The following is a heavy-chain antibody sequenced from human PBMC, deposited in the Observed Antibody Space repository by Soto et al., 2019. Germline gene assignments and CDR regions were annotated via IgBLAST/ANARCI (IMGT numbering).Heavy chain of an antibody. CDR3: AILFLEFGPYDAFDI. CDR1: GYTFTSYA. J-gene: IGHJ3*02. V-gene: IGHV1-3*01. CDR2: INAGNGNT. Sequence: GASVKVSCKASGYTFTSYAMHWVSQAPGQRLEWMGWINAGNGNTKYSQKFQGRVTITRDTSASTAYMELSSLRSEDTAVYYCAILFLEFGPYDAFDIWRQGTMVTV. D-gene: IGHD3-10*01.